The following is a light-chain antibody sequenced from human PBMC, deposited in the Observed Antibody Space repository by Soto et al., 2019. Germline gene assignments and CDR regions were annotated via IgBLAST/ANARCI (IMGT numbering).Light chain of an antibody. CDR3: QSYDGSLSGSVV. CDR1: SSNIEEGYD. CDR2: GNS. V-gene: IGLV1-40*01. J-gene: IGLJ2*01. Sequence: QLVLTQAPSVSGAPGQRVTISCTGSSSNIEEGYDVHWYQQLPGTAPKLLIYGNSNRPSGVPDRFSGSKSGTSASLVITGLQAEDEADYYCQSYDGSLSGSVVFGGGTKLTVL.